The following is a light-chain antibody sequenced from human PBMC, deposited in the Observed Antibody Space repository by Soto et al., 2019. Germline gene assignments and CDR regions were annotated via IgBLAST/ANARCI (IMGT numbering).Light chain of an antibody. J-gene: IGLJ1*01. CDR2: DVS. Sequence: QAVVTQPASVSGSPGQSITISCTGTSSDVGGYNYVSWYQQHPGKAPKPMIYDVSNRPSGVSNRFSGSKSGNTASLTISGLQAEDEADYYCSSYTSSSTLVFGTGTKLTVL. CDR1: SSDVGGYNY. V-gene: IGLV2-14*01. CDR3: SSYTSSSTLV.